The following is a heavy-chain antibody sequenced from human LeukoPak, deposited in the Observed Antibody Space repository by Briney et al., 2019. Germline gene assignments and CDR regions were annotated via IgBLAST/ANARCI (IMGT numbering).Heavy chain of an antibody. D-gene: IGHD3-22*01. CDR1: GYTLTSYG. J-gene: IGHJ4*02. V-gene: IGHV1-18*01. Sequence: ASVKVSCKASGYTLTSYGISWVRQAPGQGLEWMGWISAYNGNTNYAQKLQGRVTMTTDTSTSTAYMELRSLRSDDTAVYYCARDARYYDSSGIYDYWGQGTRVTVSS. CDR3: ARDARYYDSSGIYDY. CDR2: ISAYNGNT.